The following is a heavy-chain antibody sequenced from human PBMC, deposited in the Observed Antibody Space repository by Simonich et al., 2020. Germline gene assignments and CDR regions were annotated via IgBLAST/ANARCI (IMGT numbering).Heavy chain of an antibody. CDR1: GGSISSYY. J-gene: IGHJ4*02. Sequence: QVQLQESGPGLVKPSETLSLTCTVSGGSISSYYWSWIRQPPGKGLEWIGYIYYSGSTNCNPPLKSRVTISVDTSKNQFSLKLSSVTAADTAVYYCARHDRWLQFYFDYWGQGTLVTVSS. D-gene: IGHD5-12*01. CDR3: ARHDRWLQFYFDY. V-gene: IGHV4-59*08. CDR2: IYYSGST.